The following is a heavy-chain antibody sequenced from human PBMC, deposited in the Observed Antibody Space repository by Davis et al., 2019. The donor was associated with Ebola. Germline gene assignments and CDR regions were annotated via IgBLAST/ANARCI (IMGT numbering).Heavy chain of an antibody. D-gene: IGHD6-19*01. Sequence: PGGSLRLSCAVSGFTFSNYWMSWVRQAPGKGLEWVSHINSDGTYIYYRDSVKGRFTISRDDAKSTLYLQMNSLRDDDTAIYYCATDPDGWLDFDYWGQGTQVTVSS. CDR1: GFTFSNYW. V-gene: IGHV3-48*02. CDR2: INSDGTYI. CDR3: ATDPDGWLDFDY. J-gene: IGHJ4*02.